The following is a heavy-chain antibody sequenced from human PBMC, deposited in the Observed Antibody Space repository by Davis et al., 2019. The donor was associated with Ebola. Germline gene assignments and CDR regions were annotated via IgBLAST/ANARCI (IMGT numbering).Heavy chain of an antibody. CDR2: ISSSSSTI. D-gene: IGHD3-10*01. CDR3: AKIEAYGSGNFFDY. V-gene: IGHV3-48*04. Sequence: GESLKISCAASGFTFSSYSMNWVRQAPGKGLEWVSYISSSSSTIYYADSVKGRFTISRDNPKNTLYLLMNSLRAEDTAVYYCAKIEAYGSGNFFDYWGQGTLVTVSS. J-gene: IGHJ4*02. CDR1: GFTFSSYS.